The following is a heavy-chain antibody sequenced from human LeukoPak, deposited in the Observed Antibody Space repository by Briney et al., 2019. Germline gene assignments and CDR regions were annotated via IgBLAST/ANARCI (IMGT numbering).Heavy chain of an antibody. Sequence: GGSLRLSCVASGLTVSSNYMSWVRQAPGKGLQWVSVIYSDGSTYYADSVKGRFTISRDNSKNTLYLQMNSLRAEDTAVYYCARDKLGGSMAGSNFDYWGQGTLVTVSS. J-gene: IGHJ4*02. CDR2: IYSDGST. V-gene: IGHV3-66*01. D-gene: IGHD6-19*01. CDR1: GLTVSSNY. CDR3: ARDKLGGSMAGSNFDY.